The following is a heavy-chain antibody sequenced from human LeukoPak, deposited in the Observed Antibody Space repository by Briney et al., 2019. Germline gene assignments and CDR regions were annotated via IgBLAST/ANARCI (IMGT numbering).Heavy chain of an antibody. CDR1: GFTFSSSA. CDR2: NSNNGGYT. Sequence: GGSLRLSCAASGFTFSSSAMSWVRQAPEKGLEWVSANSNNGGYTYYADSVQGRFTISRDNSKSTLCLQMNSLRAEDTAVYYCAKQLGYCSDGSCYFPYWGQGTLVTVSS. V-gene: IGHV3-23*01. D-gene: IGHD2-15*01. J-gene: IGHJ4*02. CDR3: AKQLGYCSDGSCYFPY.